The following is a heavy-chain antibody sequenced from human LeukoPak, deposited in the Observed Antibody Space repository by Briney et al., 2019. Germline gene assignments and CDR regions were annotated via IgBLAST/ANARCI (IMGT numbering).Heavy chain of an antibody. CDR2: ISGSGGTA. CDR3: AKKGYYDGSGYYMYYFDH. Sequence: GGSLRLSCAASGFTFSIYAMSWVRQALGKGLEWVSAISGSGGTAYYADSVKGRFTISRDNSKNTLYLQMNSLRVEDTAVYYCAKKGYYDGSGYYMYYFDHWGQGTLVTVSS. J-gene: IGHJ4*02. D-gene: IGHD3-22*01. V-gene: IGHV3-23*01. CDR1: GFTFSIYA.